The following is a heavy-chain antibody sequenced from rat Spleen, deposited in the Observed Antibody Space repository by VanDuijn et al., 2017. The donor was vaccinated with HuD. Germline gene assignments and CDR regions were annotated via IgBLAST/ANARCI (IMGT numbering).Heavy chain of an antibody. Sequence: QVQLKESGPGRVQPSQPLSLTCTVSGFSLTSNTLSWIPQPPGKGLEWMGLIWSHGGTDYNSAIKSRLSISRDTSKSQVFLKLNSLQTEDTAMYFCARGSAFFDYWGQGVMVTVSS. CDR1: GFSLTSNT. CDR3: ARGSAFFDY. CDR2: IWSHGGT. D-gene: IGHD3-3*01. J-gene: IGHJ2*01. V-gene: IGHV2-47*01.